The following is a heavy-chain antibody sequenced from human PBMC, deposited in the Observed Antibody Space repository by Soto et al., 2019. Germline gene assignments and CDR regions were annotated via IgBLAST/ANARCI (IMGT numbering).Heavy chain of an antibody. V-gene: IGHV3-23*01. CDR1: GFSFSSYA. D-gene: IGHD4-17*01. CDR2: VSGNSGSS. J-gene: IGHJ4*02. Sequence: TGGSLRLSCAASGFSFSSYAMSWVRQSPGKGLEWVSSVSGNSGSSYYADSGKGRFTISRDNAKNSLYLQMNSLRAEDTAVYYCTRSDYGDAPGYWGQGTLVTVSS. CDR3: TRSDYGDAPGY.